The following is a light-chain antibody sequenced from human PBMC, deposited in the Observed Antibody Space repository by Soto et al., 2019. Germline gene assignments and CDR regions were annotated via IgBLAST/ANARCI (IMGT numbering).Light chain of an antibody. Sequence: QSALTQPRSVSGSPGQSVTISCTGTDSDVGGSNHVSWYQYHPGKAPKFMIYDVSKRPSGVPDRFSGSKSGNTASLTISGLQAEDEADYYCCSFAGSYTFVFGTGTTV. CDR3: CSFAGSYTFV. V-gene: IGLV2-11*01. CDR1: DSDVGGSNH. J-gene: IGLJ1*01. CDR2: DVS.